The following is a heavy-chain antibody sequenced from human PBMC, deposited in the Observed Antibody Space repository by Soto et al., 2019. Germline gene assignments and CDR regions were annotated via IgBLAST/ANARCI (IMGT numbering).Heavy chain of an antibody. CDR3: ARGSAFIGLDY. Sequence: GGSLRLSCAVSGFIFSRYSMNWVRQAPGKGLEWVSSTGTSGSYIYDTDSVKGRFTISRDNTKDSLYLQMNSLRAEDTAIYYCARGSAFIGLDYWGQGTPVTVSS. CDR1: GFIFSRYS. CDR2: TGTSGSYI. J-gene: IGHJ4*02. V-gene: IGHV3-21*01. D-gene: IGHD1-26*01.